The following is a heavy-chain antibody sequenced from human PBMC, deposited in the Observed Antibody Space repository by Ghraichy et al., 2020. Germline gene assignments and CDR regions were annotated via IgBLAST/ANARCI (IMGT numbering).Heavy chain of an antibody. CDR2: ISGSGGTI. CDR3: VRDRYNSGSQPRIFYFDY. D-gene: IGHD6-19*01. V-gene: IGHV3-48*03. CDR1: DFLFSSYA. Sequence: GGSLRLSCAASDFLFSSYAMNWVRQAPGKGLEWVSFISGSGGTIYYADSVKSRFTISRDNAKNSLYLQMNSLRVEDTALYYCVRDRYNSGSQPRIFYFDYWGQGTLVTVSS. J-gene: IGHJ4*02.